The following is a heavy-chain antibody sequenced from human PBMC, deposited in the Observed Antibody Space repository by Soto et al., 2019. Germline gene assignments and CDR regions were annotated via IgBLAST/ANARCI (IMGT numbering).Heavy chain of an antibody. V-gene: IGHV1-69*01. CDR3: ARAANSVWGDYFDP. Sequence: QVQLVQSGAEVKKPGSSVKVSCKAARRMFSGHGIRWVRQAPGQGLEWMGGIIPVLGTANYAQKFQGRVTITADESTSTTYMEVRNLTSDDTAIYYCARAANSVWGDYFDPWGQGTLVTVSS. CDR1: RRMFSGHG. D-gene: IGHD4-17*01. J-gene: IGHJ5*02. CDR2: IIPVLGTA.